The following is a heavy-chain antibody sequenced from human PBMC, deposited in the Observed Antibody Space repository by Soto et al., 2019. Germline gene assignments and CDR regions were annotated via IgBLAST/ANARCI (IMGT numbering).Heavy chain of an antibody. CDR2: IYYDGSKK. Sequence: QVQLVESGGGVVQPGSSLRLSCAASGFIFDNFGMHWVRQAPGKGLEWVSVIYYDGSKKYYADSVRGRFNISRDNSKNMLYLQMDSLRAEDTATYYCARSPRVRCGTASRGFWGQGTLVTVSS. D-gene: IGHD3-10*01. V-gene: IGHV3-33*01. CDR3: ARSPRVRCGTASRGF. CDR1: GFIFDNFG. J-gene: IGHJ4*02.